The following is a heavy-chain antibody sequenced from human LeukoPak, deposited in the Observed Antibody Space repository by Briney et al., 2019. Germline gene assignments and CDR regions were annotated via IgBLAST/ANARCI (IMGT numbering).Heavy chain of an antibody. J-gene: IGHJ4*02. CDR3: ARDFLGYCTTTNCYDVVFDH. CDR2: INPKSGGT. Sequence: ASVTVSFTTSVYTFTDYYMHWVRQAPGQGLEWMGWINPKSGGTNYVQNFQGRVTMTRDTSINIAYMELSSLRSDDTAVYYCARDFLGYCTTTNCYDVVFDHWGKETLVTVSS. CDR1: VYTFTDYY. D-gene: IGHD2-2*01. V-gene: IGHV1-2*02.